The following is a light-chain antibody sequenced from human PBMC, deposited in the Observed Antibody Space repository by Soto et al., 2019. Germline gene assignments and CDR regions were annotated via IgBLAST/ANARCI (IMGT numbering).Light chain of an antibody. CDR2: AAS. V-gene: IGKV1-39*01. Sequence: DLPMTQSPSSLSASVGDRVTITCRASQSISSYLNWYQQKPGKAPKLLIYAASSSQSGVPSRFSGSGSGTDFTLTISSLQPEDFATYYCQQSYSTPLTFGGGTKVEIK. CDR1: QSISSY. CDR3: QQSYSTPLT. J-gene: IGKJ4*01.